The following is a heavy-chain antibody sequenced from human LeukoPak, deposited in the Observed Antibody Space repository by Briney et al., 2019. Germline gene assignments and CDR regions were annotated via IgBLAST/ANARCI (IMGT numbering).Heavy chain of an antibody. V-gene: IGHV3-23*01. CDR2: ISGSGGST. CDR3: AKVGSCSSTSCYAGKSFDY. Sequence: GGSLRLSCAASGFTFSSYAMSWVRQAPGKGLEWVSAISGSGGSTYYADSVKGRFTISRDNSKNALYLQMNSLRAEDTAVYYCAKVGSCSSTSCYAGKSFDYWGQGTLVTVSS. CDR1: GFTFSSYA. D-gene: IGHD2-2*01. J-gene: IGHJ4*02.